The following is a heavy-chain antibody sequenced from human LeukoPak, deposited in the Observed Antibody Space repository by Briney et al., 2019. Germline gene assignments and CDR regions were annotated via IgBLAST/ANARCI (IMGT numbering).Heavy chain of an antibody. CDR1: GGTFSSYA. CDR3: ARVPIDYAEGAPYYMDV. V-gene: IGHV1-69*13. D-gene: IGHD4-17*01. CDR2: IIPIFGTA. Sequence: SVKVSCKASGGTFSSYAISWVRQAPGQGLEWMGGIIPIFGTANYAQKFQGRVTITADESTSTAYTELSSLRSEDTAVYYCARVPIDYAEGAPYYMDVWGQGTLVTVSS. J-gene: IGHJ4*02.